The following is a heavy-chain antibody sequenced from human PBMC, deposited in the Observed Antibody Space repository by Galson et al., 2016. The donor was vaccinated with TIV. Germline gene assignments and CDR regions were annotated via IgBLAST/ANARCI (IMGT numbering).Heavy chain of an antibody. J-gene: IGHJ4*02. V-gene: IGHV3-11*04. D-gene: IGHD1-1*01. CDR1: GFTFSDYY. CDR3: ATSTTPRNYYYFDS. Sequence: SLRLSCAASGFTFSDYYMSWVRQAPGKGLKWLSYISSSGNTMNYADSMKGRFTISRDNAKKSLFLQMNSLRADDTAVYYCATSTTPRNYYYFDSWGQGTLVTVSS. CDR2: ISSSGNTM.